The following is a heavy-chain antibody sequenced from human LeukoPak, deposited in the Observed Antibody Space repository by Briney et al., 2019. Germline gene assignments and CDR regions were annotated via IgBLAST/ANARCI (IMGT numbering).Heavy chain of an antibody. D-gene: IGHD5-24*01. CDR1: GYSFTSYW. Sequence: GESLKIPCKGSGYSFTSYWIGWVRQMPRKGLEWMGIIYPGDSDTRYSPSFQGQVTISADKSISTAYLQWSSLKASDTAMYYCARRRGDGYNWYYFDYWGQGTLVTVSS. CDR3: ARRRGDGYNWYYFDY. J-gene: IGHJ4*02. CDR2: IYPGDSDT. V-gene: IGHV5-51*01.